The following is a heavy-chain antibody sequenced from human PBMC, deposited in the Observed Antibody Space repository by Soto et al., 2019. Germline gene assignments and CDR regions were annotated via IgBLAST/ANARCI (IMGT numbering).Heavy chain of an antibody. CDR2: ITGSSTTI. V-gene: IGHV3-48*02. D-gene: IGHD3-3*01. CDR3: ARVRSGGDFDS. J-gene: IGHJ4*02. CDR1: GFTFSSYS. Sequence: EVQLVESGGALVQPGGSLRRSCLVSGFTFSSYSMNWVRQAPGKGLEWVSYITGSSTTIYYTDSVKGRLTISRDNAENSLYLQLNSLRDEDTAMYYCARVRSGGDFDSWGQGTLVTVSS.